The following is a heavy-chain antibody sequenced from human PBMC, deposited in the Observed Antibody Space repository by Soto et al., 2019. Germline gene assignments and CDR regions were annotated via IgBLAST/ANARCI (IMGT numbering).Heavy chain of an antibody. Sequence: EVQLVESGGGLVQPGGSLRLSCAAAGFTFSDHYMDWVRQAPGKGQEWVGRSKNKADRYTTEYVASVKGRFTISRDGSKNSLFLQMNSLKTEDTAVYYCTVWGSGNDFGAAWGQGILVTVSS. J-gene: IGHJ4*02. CDR3: TVWGSGNDFGAA. CDR2: SKNKADRYTT. V-gene: IGHV3-72*01. D-gene: IGHD3-10*01. CDR1: GFTFSDHY.